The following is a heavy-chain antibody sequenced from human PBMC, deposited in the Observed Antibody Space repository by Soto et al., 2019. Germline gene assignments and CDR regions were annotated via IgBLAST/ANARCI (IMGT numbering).Heavy chain of an antibody. D-gene: IGHD6-13*01. CDR3: AIATMAGYSRSWPVGGY. J-gene: IGHJ4*02. CDR2: IYYTGST. V-gene: IGHV4-59*11. Sequence: SETLSLTCTVSGGSINNHYWSWIRQPPGKGLEWIGYIYYTGSTNYNPSLKSRVTMSVDTSKNQFSLKLTSVTAADTAVYYCAIATMAGYSRSWPVGGYWGQGTLVTVSA. CDR1: GGSINNHY.